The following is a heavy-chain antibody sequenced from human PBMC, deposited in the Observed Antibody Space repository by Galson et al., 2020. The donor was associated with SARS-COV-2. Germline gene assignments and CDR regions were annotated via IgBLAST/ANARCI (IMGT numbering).Heavy chain of an antibody. V-gene: IGHV3-30*04. CDR1: GFTFSSYA. J-gene: IGHJ4*02. CDR3: TSGGGSYYNPLNY. CDR2: ISYDGSNK. Sequence: GGSLRLSCAASGFTFSSYAMHWVRQAPGKGLEWVAVISYDGSNKYYADSVKGRFTISRDNSKNTLYLQMNSLRAEDTAVYYCTSGGGSYYNPLNYWGQGTLVTVSS. D-gene: IGHD1-26*01.